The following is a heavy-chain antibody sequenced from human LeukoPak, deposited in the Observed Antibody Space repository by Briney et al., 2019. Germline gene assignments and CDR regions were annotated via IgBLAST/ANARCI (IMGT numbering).Heavy chain of an antibody. J-gene: IGHJ4*02. CDR3: ARGWSYDSSGYYYLAY. V-gene: IGHV1-46*01. CDR1: GYTFTSYY. Sequence: ASVKVSCKASGYTFTSYYMHWVRQAPGQGLEWMGIINPSGGSTSYAQKFLGRVTMTRDTSTSTAHMELYSLRSEDTAVYYCARGWSYDSSGYYYLAYWGQGTLVPVSS. CDR2: INPSGGST. D-gene: IGHD3-22*01.